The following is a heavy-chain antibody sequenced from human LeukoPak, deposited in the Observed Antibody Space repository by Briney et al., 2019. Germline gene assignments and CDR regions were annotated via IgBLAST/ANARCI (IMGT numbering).Heavy chain of an antibody. Sequence: GSLRLSCAASGFTFSGYSMNWVRQAPGKGLEWIGIIYYSGSAYYNPSLKSRVTIAVDTSKNQFSLKLSSVTAADTAVYYCARHYGYNYGYLHYWGQGTLVTVSS. D-gene: IGHD5-18*01. CDR1: GFTFSGYSMN. CDR2: IYYSGSA. V-gene: IGHV4-39*01. CDR3: ARHYGYNYGYLHY. J-gene: IGHJ4*02.